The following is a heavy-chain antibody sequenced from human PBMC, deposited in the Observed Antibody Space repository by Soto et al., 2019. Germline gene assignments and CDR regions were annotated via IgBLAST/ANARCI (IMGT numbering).Heavy chain of an antibody. CDR1: GYTFTGYY. D-gene: IGHD6-13*01. J-gene: IGHJ4*02. CDR2: INPNSGGT. V-gene: IGHV1-2*04. CDR3: ARIYSSSWYAVFESDY. Sequence: ASVKVSCKASGYTFTGYYMHWVRQAPGQGLEWMGWINPNSGGTNYAPQFQGWVTMTRDTSISTAYMELSRLRYDDTAVYYCARIYSSSWYAVFESDYWGQGTLVTVSS.